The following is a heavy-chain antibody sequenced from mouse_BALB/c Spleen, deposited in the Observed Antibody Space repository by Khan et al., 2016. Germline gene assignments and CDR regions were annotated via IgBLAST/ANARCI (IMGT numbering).Heavy chain of an antibody. CDR1: GYSITSDYA. Sequence: EVPLQESGPGLVKPSQSLSLTYTVTGYSITSDYAWNWIRQFPGNKLEWMGYISYSGTTSSNPSLKGRLSITRDTSKNQFFLQLKSVTSEDTATDYCVRGWDGAWFAYWGQGTLVTVSA. D-gene: IGHD3-3*01. CDR2: ISYSGTT. J-gene: IGHJ3*01. V-gene: IGHV3-2*02. CDR3: VRGWDGAWFAY.